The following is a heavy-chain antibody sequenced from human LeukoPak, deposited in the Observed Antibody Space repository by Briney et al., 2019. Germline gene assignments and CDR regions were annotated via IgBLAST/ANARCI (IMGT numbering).Heavy chain of an antibody. CDR2: IYPGDSDT. CDR3: ARLQPYIYAVGHFDY. J-gene: IGHJ4*02. V-gene: IGHV5-51*01. Sequence: GESLKITSKGSGYSFTSYWIGWVRQMPGKGLEWMGIIYPGDSDTRYSPSFQGQVTISADKSISTAYLQWSSLKASDTAMYYCARLQPYIYAVGHFDYWGQGTLVTVSS. CDR1: GYSFTSYW. D-gene: IGHD2/OR15-2a*01.